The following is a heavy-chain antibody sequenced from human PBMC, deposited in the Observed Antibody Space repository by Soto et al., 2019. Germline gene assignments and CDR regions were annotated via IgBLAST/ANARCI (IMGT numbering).Heavy chain of an antibody. Sequence: QVQLVQSGAEVRKPGASVKVSCKASGYYFTNYVIHWVRQAPGQRLEWMGWINTGNGNSKYSQKFQDRVIITRDTAASTAFMELSRLTSEDTAIYYCARDQKDSVRKTSWFDPWGKGTPVTVSS. J-gene: IGHJ5*02. D-gene: IGHD2-15*01. CDR1: GYYFTNYV. V-gene: IGHV1-3*04. CDR3: ARDQKDSVRKTSWFDP. CDR2: INTGNGNS.